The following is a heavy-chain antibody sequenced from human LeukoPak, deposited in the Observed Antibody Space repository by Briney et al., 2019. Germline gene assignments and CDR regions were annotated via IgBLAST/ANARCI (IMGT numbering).Heavy chain of an antibody. CDR2: ISYDGSNK. J-gene: IGHJ4*02. CDR3: ARGWAYSGYDLYFDY. CDR1: GFTFSSYA. D-gene: IGHD5-12*01. V-gene: IGHV3-30*04. Sequence: GGSLRLSCAASGFTFSSYAMHWVRQAPGKGLEWVAVISYDGSNKYYADSVKGRFTISRDNSKNTLYLQMNSLRAEDTAVYYCARGWAYSGYDLYFDYWGQRTLVTVSS.